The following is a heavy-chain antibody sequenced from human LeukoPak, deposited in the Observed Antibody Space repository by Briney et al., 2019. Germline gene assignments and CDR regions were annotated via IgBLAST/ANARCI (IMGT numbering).Heavy chain of an antibody. CDR2: INPYNGNT. V-gene: IGHV1-18*01. CDR3: AREVATISPFDY. J-gene: IGHJ4*02. CDR1: GYTFTTYG. Sequence: ASVKVSCKASGYTFTTYGISWVRQAPGQGLEWMGWINPYNGNTNYAQKFQGRVTMTTDTSTSTAYMELRSLRSDDTAVYYCAREVATISPFDYWGQGTLVTVSS. D-gene: IGHD5-12*01.